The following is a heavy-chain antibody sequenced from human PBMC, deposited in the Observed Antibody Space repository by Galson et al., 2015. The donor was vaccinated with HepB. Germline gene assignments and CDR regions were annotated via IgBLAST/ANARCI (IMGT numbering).Heavy chain of an antibody. D-gene: IGHD1-26*01. J-gene: IGHJ4*02. CDR1: GYTFTSYD. CDR3: ARGRGRAGATGDY. Sequence: SVKVSCKASGYTFTSYDVNWVRQATGQGLEWMGWMNPNSGNTGYAQKFQGRVTMTRNTSISTAYMELSSLRSEDTAVYYCARGRGRAGATGDYWGQGTLVTVSS. V-gene: IGHV1-8*01. CDR2: MNPNSGNT.